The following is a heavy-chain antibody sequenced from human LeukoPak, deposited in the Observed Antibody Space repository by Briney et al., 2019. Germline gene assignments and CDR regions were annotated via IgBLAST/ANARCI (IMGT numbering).Heavy chain of an antibody. J-gene: IGHJ4*02. CDR1: GLTFSSYG. CDR2: IWYDGSTE. CDR3: AKDLEGIGDYGDNSVRSLDY. V-gene: IGHV3-33*06. Sequence: PGGSLRLSCAASGLTFSSYGMHWVRQAPGKGLEWVAVIWYDGSTEYYADSVKGRFTISRDNSKNTLYLQINSLRAEDTAVYYCAKDLEGIGDYGDNSVRSLDYWGQGTLVTVSS. D-gene: IGHD4-23*01.